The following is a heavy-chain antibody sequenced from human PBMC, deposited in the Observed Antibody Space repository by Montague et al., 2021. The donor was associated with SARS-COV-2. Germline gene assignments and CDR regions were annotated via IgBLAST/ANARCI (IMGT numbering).Heavy chain of an antibody. CDR1: GGSISSSSYY. CDR3: ARLWDTVYYYYGMDV. Sequence: SETLPLTCAVSGGSISSSSYYWGWIRQPPGKGLEWIGSIHYSGSTYYNPSLKSRVSISVDTSKNQFSLKLSSATAADTAVYYCARLWDTVYYYYGMDVWGQGTTVTVSS. D-gene: IGHD1-26*01. J-gene: IGHJ6*02. V-gene: IGHV4-39*01. CDR2: IHYSGST.